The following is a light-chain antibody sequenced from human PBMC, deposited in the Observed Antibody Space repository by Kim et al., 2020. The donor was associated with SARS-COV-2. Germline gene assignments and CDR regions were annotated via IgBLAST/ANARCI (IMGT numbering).Light chain of an antibody. Sequence: LSPGERAALTCRARQRVGNSLAWFQQKPGQAPRLLIIETSNRATGIPARFSGSGSGTAFTLTISSLEPEDFAVYYCQQRYNWPLTFGGGTKVEIK. CDR1: QRVGNS. V-gene: IGKV3-11*01. J-gene: IGKJ4*01. CDR2: ETS. CDR3: QQRYNWPLT.